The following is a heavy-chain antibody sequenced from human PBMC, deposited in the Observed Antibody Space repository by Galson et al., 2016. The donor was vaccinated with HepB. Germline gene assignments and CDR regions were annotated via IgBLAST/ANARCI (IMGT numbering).Heavy chain of an antibody. CDR3: ARATQRSGGYMGRGYFDS. D-gene: IGHD6-19*01. J-gene: IGHJ4*02. V-gene: IGHV1-3*01. Sequence: SVKVSCKASGYTFTSHALHWVRQAPGQGLEYMGWINPGTGNTKSSQKFQGRVTISRDTSATTAYLDLRSLRFEDTAVYYCARATQRSGGYMGRGYFDSWGQGTLVTVSS. CDR1: GYTFTSHA. CDR2: INPGTGNT.